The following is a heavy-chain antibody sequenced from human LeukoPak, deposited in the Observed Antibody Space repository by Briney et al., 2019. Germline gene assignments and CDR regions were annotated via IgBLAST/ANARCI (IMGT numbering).Heavy chain of an antibody. D-gene: IGHD3-16*02. CDR2: ISGSGGST. J-gene: IGHJ4*02. V-gene: IGHV3-23*01. CDR1: GFSFSSYA. Sequence: PGGSLRLSCAASGFSFSSYAMSWVRQAPGKGLEWVSAISGSGGSTYYADSVKGRFTISRDNSKNTLYLQMNSLRAEDTAVYYCAKDITFGGVIAIGSPSDFDYWGQGTLVTVSS. CDR3: AKDITFGGVIAIGSPSDFDY.